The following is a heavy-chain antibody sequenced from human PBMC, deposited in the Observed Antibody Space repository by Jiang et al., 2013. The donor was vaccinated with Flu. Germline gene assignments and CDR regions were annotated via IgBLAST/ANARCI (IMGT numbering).Heavy chain of an antibody. CDR2: IYYSGGT. CDR1: GGSISSSSYY. Sequence: GPGLVKPSETLSLTCTVSGGSISSSSYYWGWIRQPPGKGLEWIGSIYYSGGTYYNPSLKSRVTISVDTSKNQFSLKLSSVTAADTAVYYCATEGLYGGNSFYYWGQGTLVTVSS. V-gene: IGHV4-39*07. J-gene: IGHJ4*02. D-gene: IGHD4-23*01. CDR3: ATEGLYGGNSFYY.